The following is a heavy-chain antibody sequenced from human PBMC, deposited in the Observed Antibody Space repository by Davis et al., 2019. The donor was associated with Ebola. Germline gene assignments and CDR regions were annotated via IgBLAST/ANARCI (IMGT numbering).Heavy chain of an antibody. CDR3: ARVETYYYDSSGYYSPWCFDL. D-gene: IGHD3-22*01. Sequence: MPSETLSLTCAVYGGSFSGYYWSWIRQPPGKGLEWIGEINHSGSTNYNPSLKSRVTISVDTSKNQFSLKLSSVTAADTAVYYCARVETYYYDSSGYYSPWCFDLWGRGTLVTVSS. V-gene: IGHV4-34*01. CDR1: GGSFSGYY. J-gene: IGHJ2*01. CDR2: INHSGST.